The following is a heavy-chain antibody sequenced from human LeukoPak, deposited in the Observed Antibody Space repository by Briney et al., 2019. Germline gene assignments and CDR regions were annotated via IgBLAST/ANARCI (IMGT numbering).Heavy chain of an antibody. V-gene: IGHV3-11*01. CDR3: AREGWLQFYASDI. Sequence: GESLRLSCAASGFTFRDYSMIWIRQAPGKGLEWVSYISTSGHTIYYADSVKGRFTISRDNAKNSLYLQMNSLRAEDTAVYYCAREGWLQFYASDIWGQGTMVTVSS. CDR1: GFTFRDYS. CDR2: ISTSGHTI. D-gene: IGHD5-24*01. J-gene: IGHJ3*02.